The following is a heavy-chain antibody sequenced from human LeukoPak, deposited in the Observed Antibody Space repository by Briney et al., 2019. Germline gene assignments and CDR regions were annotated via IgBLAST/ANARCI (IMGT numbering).Heavy chain of an antibody. D-gene: IGHD3-9*01. CDR1: GFTFSSYG. CDR2: IWYDGSNK. CDR3: AKSTIFYSRSYYFDY. J-gene: IGHJ4*02. Sequence: GGSLRLSCAASGFTFSSYGMQWVRQAPGKGLEWVAVIWYDGSNKYYADSVKGRFTISRDNSKNTLYLQMNSLRAEDTAVYYCAKSTIFYSRSYYFDYWGQGTLVTVSS. V-gene: IGHV3-33*06.